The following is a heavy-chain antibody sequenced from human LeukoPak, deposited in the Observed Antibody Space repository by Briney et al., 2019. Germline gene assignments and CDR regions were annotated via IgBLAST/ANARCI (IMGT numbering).Heavy chain of an antibody. D-gene: IGHD3-22*01. V-gene: IGHV4-39*01. CDR2: IYYGENT. CDR1: GGSISSGPYY. Sequence: SETLSLTCTVSGGSISSGPYYWGWIRQPPGKGLEWVGNIYYGENTYYNPSLKSRVTISINTSKNQFYLKLSSLTAADTAVYYCARRDDSSGYHKIFDYWGPGTLVTVSS. CDR3: ARRDDSSGYHKIFDY. J-gene: IGHJ4*02.